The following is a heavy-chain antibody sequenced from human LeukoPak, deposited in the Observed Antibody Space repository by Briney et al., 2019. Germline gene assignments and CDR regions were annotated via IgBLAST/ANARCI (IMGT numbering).Heavy chain of an antibody. CDR3: ARGGGFLN. CDR2: IYHTGST. D-gene: IGHD3-16*01. V-gene: IGHV4-30-2*01. Sequence: PSETLSLTCTVSGDSISSTGYYWSWIRQPPGKGLEWIGYIYHTGSTYYNPSLKSRLTISVDRSKNQFSLKLSSVTAADTAVYYCARGGGFLNWGQGTLVTVSS. CDR1: GDSISSTGYY. J-gene: IGHJ4*02.